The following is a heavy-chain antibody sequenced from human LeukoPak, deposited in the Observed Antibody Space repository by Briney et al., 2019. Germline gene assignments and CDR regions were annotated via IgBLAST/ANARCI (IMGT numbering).Heavy chain of an antibody. V-gene: IGHV3-48*02. CDR1: RFAFSSYS. J-gene: IGHJ4*02. D-gene: IGHD5-24*01. CDR2: ISSDSSTI. Sequence: PGGSLRLSCAASRFAFSSYSMNWVRQAPGKGLEWVSYISSDSSTIYYADSVKGRFTISRDNAQSSLYLQMNSPRDEDTAVYYCARDIMATAEASPDYWGQGTLVTVSS. CDR3: ARDIMATAEASPDY.